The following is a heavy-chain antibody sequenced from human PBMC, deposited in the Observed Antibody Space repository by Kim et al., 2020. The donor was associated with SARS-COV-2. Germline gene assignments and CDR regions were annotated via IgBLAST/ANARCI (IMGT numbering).Heavy chain of an antibody. CDR2: GYT. Sequence: GYTNYADSGKGRFTISRDNSENTLYLQMASLRGEDTAVYYCAGGPLSDRGYWGQGTLVTVSS. D-gene: IGHD2-21*02. V-gene: IGHV3-53*01. CDR3: AGGPLSDRGY. J-gene: IGHJ4*02.